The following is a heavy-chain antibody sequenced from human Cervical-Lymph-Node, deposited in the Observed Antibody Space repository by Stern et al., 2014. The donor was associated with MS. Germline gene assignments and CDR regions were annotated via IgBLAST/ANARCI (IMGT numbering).Heavy chain of an antibody. D-gene: IGHD6-13*01. CDR1: GYTFTRYG. V-gene: IGHV1-18*04. CDR3: ARGVYPSPIGSSWPFGY. J-gene: IGHJ4*02. CDR2: ISAYNGNT. Sequence: QVQLVQSGAEVKKPGASVKVSCKASGYTFTRYGISWVRPAPGQRLEWMGWISAYNGNTNYAQKLQGRVTMTTDTSTSTAYMELRSLRSDDTAVYYCARGVYPSPIGSSWPFGYWGQGTLVTVSS.